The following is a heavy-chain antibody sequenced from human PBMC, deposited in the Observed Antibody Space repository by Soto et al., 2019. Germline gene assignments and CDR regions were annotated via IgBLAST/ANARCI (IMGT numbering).Heavy chain of an antibody. J-gene: IGHJ4*01. Sequence: ASVKVSCKASGYTFTGYYMHWVRQAPGQGLEWMGWINPNSGGTNYAQKFQGRVTMTRDTSISTAYMVLSRLRSDDTAVYYCARYLAPVDYYDSSGYNCWGHGTLVTVSS. CDR1: GYTFTGYY. CDR2: INPNSGGT. V-gene: IGHV1-2*02. CDR3: ARYLAPVDYYDSSGYNC. D-gene: IGHD3-22*01.